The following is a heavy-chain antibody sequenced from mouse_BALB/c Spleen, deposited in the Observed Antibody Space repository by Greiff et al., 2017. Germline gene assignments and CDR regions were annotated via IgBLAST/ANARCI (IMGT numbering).Heavy chain of an antibody. V-gene: IGHV5-12-2*01. Sequence: DVMLVESGGGLVQPGGSLKLSCAASGFTFSSYTMSWVRQTPEKRLEWVAYISNGGGSTYYPDTVKGRFTISRDNAKNTLYLQMSSLKSEDTAMYYCARHPLTTVVAPFDYWGQGTTLTVSS. CDR3: ARHPLTTVVAPFDY. J-gene: IGHJ2*01. CDR2: ISNGGGST. CDR1: GFTFSSYT. D-gene: IGHD1-1*01.